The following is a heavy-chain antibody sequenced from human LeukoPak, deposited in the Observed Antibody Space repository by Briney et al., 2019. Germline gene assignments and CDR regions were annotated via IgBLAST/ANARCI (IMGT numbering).Heavy chain of an antibody. V-gene: IGHV3-7*01. CDR1: GFSLSVFW. CDR2: IKQDGSEK. J-gene: IGHJ5*02. Sequence: GGSLRLSCAASGFSLSVFWMTWLRQAPGKGLEWVANIKQDGSEKNYVESVKGRFSISRDNAKKSLYLQMNSLRAEDTAVYYCARHYYGSGSYYDRWGQGTLVTVS. D-gene: IGHD3-10*01. CDR3: ARHYYGSGSYYDR.